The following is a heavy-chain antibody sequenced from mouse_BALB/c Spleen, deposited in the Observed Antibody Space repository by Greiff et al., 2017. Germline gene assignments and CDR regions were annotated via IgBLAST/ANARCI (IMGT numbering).Heavy chain of an antibody. Sequence: VKLQESGAELVRPGSSVKISCKASGYAFSSYWMNWVKQRPGQGLEWIGQIYPGDGDTNYNGKFKGKATLTADKSSSTAYMQLSSLTSEDSAVYFCAGTTAVFAYWGQGTLVTVSA. CDR3: AGTTAVFAY. V-gene: IGHV1-80*01. D-gene: IGHD1-2*01. CDR1: GYAFSSYW. CDR2: IYPGDGDT. J-gene: IGHJ3*01.